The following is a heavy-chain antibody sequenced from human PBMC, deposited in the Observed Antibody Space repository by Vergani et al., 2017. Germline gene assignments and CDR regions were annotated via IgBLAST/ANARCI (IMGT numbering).Heavy chain of an antibody. CDR3: ARDSTYCGGDCYSGDY. CDR2: IIPILGIA. Sequence: QVQLVQSGAEVKKPGASVKVSCKASGYSFTGYYMHWVRQAPGQGLEWMGRIIPILGIANYAQKFQGRVTITADKSTSTAYMELSSLRSEDTAVYYCARDSTYCGGDCYSGDYWGQGTLVTVSS. V-gene: IGHV1-69*09. J-gene: IGHJ4*02. D-gene: IGHD2-21*02. CDR1: GYSFTGYY.